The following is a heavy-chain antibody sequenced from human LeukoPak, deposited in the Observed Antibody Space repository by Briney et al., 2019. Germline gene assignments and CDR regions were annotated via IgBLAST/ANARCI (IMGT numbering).Heavy chain of an antibody. V-gene: IGHV1-46*01. CDR2: INPSGGST. Sequence: ASVKVSCKASGYTFTGYYMHWVRQAPGQGLEWMGIINPSGGSTSYAQKFQGRVTMTRDMSTSTVYMELSSLRSEDTAVYYCARASPVRAYPIWIVGATIFDYWGQGTLVTVSS. CDR3: ARASPVRAYPIWIVGATIFDY. J-gene: IGHJ4*02. D-gene: IGHD1-26*01. CDR1: GYTFTGYY.